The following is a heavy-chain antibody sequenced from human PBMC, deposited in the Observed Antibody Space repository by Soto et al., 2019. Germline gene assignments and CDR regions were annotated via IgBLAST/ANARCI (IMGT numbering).Heavy chain of an antibody. V-gene: IGHV4-4*02. CDR1: GGSLSSCNW. CDR2: IYRYGST. Sequence: QVQLQESGPRLVKPSGTLSLTCAVYGGSLSSCNWWSWVRQPPGKGLEWIGEIYRYGSTSYNPSRSSRDTIAVDKAKNQISLKMTSLTAADTAVYFFLGGGRPGQIDWFDPWGQGILVTVSS. D-gene: IGHD3-16*01. J-gene: IGHJ5*02. CDR3: LGGGRPGQIDWFDP.